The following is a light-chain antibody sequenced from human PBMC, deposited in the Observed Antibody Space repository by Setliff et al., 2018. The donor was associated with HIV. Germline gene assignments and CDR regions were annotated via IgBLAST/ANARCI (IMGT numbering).Light chain of an antibody. CDR2: GNS. CDR1: SSNIGAGYD. CDR3: QSYDRSLSGCV. V-gene: IGLV1-40*01. J-gene: IGLJ1*01. Sequence: QSALTQPPSVSGAPGQRVTISCTGSSSNIGAGYDVHWYQQLPGTAPKLLIYGNSNRPSGVPDRFSGSKSGTSASLAITGLQAEDEADYYCQSYDRSLSGCVVGTGTKV.